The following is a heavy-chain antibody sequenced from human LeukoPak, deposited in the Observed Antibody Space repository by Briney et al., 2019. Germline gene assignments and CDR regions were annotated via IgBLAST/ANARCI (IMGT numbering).Heavy chain of an antibody. Sequence: PSETLSLTCTVSGGSLSSSDYHWGWIRQPPGKGLEWIGSMYHGGSTYYNPSLKSRVTISVDTSKNQFSLKLSSVTAADTAVYFCARDRGSITMIVDTSWGQGTLVTVSS. CDR2: MYHGGST. D-gene: IGHD3-22*01. CDR3: ARDRGSITMIVDTS. CDR1: GGSLSSSDYH. V-gene: IGHV4-39*07. J-gene: IGHJ4*02.